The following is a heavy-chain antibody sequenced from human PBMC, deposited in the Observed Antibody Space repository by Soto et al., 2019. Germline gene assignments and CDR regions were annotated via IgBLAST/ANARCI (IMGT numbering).Heavy chain of an antibody. D-gene: IGHD3-22*01. CDR1: GFTVSSNY. CDR2: IYSGGRT. Sequence: GGSLRLSCAASGFTVSSNYMTWVRQAPGKGLEWVSAIYSGGRTYYADSVKGRFTISRDNSKNTLYLQMNSLRADDTAVYYCAREYYDSSGYYGGYYYYYGMDVWGQGTTVTVSS. V-gene: IGHV3-53*05. CDR3: AREYYDSSGYYGGYYYYYGMDV. J-gene: IGHJ6*02.